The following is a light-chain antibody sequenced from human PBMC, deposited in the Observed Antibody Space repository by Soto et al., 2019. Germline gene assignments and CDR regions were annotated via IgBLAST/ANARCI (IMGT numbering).Light chain of an antibody. CDR3: QHYESSLPSYT. V-gene: IGKV3-20*01. J-gene: IGKJ2*01. CDR2: TAS. CDR1: QSLASNY. Sequence: EIVLTQSPGTLSLSPGERATLSCRASQSLASNYLAWYQQKPGQAPRLLIYTASTRATGIPDRFSSSGSGTDFTITISRLEPEDFAVYYCQHYESSLPSYTFGQGTKLEVK.